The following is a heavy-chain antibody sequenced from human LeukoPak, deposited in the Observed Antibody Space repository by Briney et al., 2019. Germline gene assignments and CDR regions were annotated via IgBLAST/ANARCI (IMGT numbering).Heavy chain of an antibody. CDR2: TYYSGST. Sequence: SETLSLTCTVSGGSISSYYWSWIRQPPGKGLEWIGYTYYSGSTNYNPSLKSRVTISVDTSKNQFSLKLSSVTAADTAVYYCARVLRYCSSTSCYSFHYDLWGRGTLVTVSS. CDR3: ARVLRYCSSTSCYSFHYDL. CDR1: GGSISSYY. J-gene: IGHJ2*01. V-gene: IGHV4-59*01. D-gene: IGHD2-2*01.